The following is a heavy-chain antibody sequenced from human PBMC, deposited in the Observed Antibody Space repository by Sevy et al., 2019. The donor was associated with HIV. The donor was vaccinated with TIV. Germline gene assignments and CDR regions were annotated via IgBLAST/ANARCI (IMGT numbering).Heavy chain of an antibody. Sequence: GGSLRLSCAASGFTFSDYFMSWIRQAPGKGLEWISYISLSGSTIYYADSVKGQFTISRDKAKKSLYLQMNSLRAEDTAVYYCARENRHCTNGICYGYYGMDVWGQGTTVTVSS. V-gene: IGHV3-11*01. CDR2: ISLSGSTI. D-gene: IGHD2-8*01. J-gene: IGHJ6*02. CDR1: GFTFSDYF. CDR3: ARENRHCTNGICYGYYGMDV.